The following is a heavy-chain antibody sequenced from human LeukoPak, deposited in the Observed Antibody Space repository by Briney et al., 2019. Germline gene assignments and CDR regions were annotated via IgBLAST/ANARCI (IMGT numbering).Heavy chain of an antibody. Sequence: GGSLRLSCEASGFTFQSFDMTWIRQAPGKGLEWVSLITGSGSHTFYAASVRGRFTVSRDNSKNTMFLQMNVLRDEDTATYYCARRKFFRMGKKKEPNWFDSWGQGTLVTVSS. V-gene: IGHV3-23*01. CDR1: GFTFQSFD. D-gene: IGHD1-14*01. J-gene: IGHJ5*01. CDR2: ITGSGSHT. CDR3: ARRKFFRMGKKKEPNWFDS.